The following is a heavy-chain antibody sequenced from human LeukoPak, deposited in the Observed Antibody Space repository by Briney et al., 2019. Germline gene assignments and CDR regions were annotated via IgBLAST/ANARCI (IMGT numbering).Heavy chain of an antibody. V-gene: IGHV1-69*04. Sequence: SAKVSCKASGGTFSSYAISWVRQAPGQGLEWMGRIIPILGIANHAQKFQGRVTITADKSTSTAYMELSSLRSEDTAVYYCARDLSGWYTNWFDPWGQGTLVTVSS. CDR2: IIPILGIA. CDR1: GGTFSSYA. CDR3: ARDLSGWYTNWFDP. J-gene: IGHJ5*02. D-gene: IGHD6-19*01.